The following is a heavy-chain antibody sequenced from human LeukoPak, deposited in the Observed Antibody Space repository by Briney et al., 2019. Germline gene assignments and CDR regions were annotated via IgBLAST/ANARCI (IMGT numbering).Heavy chain of an antibody. V-gene: IGHV5-51*01. Sequence: GESLKISCKGSGYSFTSYWIGWVRQMPGKGLEWMGIIYPGDSDTRYSPSFQGQVTISADKSISTAYLQWSSLKASDTAMYYCARGENYYYDSSGYYFLSFWGQGTMVTVSS. CDR2: IYPGDSDT. J-gene: IGHJ3*01. CDR3: ARGENYYYDSSGYYFLSF. D-gene: IGHD3-22*01. CDR1: GYSFTSYW.